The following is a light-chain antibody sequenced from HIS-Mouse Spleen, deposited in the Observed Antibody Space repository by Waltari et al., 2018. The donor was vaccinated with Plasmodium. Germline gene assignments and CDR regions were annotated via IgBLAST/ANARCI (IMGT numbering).Light chain of an antibody. CDR3: QQYNNWSFT. J-gene: IGKJ3*01. Sequence: ELVMTQSPATLSVSPGERATLACSDSQSVSSNLAWYQQKPGQAPRLLIYGASTRATGIPARFSGSGSGTEFTLTISSLQSEDFAVYYCQQYNNWSFTFGPGTKVDIK. CDR1: QSVSSN. CDR2: GAS. V-gene: IGKV3-15*01.